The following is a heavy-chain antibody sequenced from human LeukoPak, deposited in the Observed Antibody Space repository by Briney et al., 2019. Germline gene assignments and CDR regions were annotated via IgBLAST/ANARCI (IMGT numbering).Heavy chain of an antibody. D-gene: IGHD2-21*02. Sequence: GGSLRLSCAASGFTFSNAWMSWVRQAPGKGLEWVGHIKSKPDGGTTDYAAPAKGRFTISRDDSKNTLYLQMNTLKTEDTAVYYCSTEGLAYCDGDCYSWGQGTLVTVSS. CDR3: STEGLAYCDGDCYS. V-gene: IGHV3-15*01. J-gene: IGHJ5*02. CDR1: GFTFSNAW. CDR2: IKSKPDGGTT.